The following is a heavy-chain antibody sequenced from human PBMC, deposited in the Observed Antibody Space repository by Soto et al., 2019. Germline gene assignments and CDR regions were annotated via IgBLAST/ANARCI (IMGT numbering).Heavy chain of an antibody. J-gene: IGHJ4*02. CDR2: IYYSGST. CDR1: GGSISSYY. V-gene: IGHV4-59*01. CDR3: ARDSGLVPAATGPFDY. D-gene: IGHD2-2*01. Sequence: AETLSITCTVSGGSISSYYWSWIRQPPGKGLEWIGYIYYSGSTNYNPSLKSRVTISVDTSKNQFSLKLSSVTAADTAVYYCARDSGLVPAATGPFDYWGQGTLVTVSS.